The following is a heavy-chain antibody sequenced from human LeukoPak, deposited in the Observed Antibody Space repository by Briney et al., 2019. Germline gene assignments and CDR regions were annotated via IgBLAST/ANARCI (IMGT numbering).Heavy chain of an antibody. D-gene: IGHD3-10*01. V-gene: IGHV5-51*01. Sequence: GESLKISCKGSGYGFTNYWIAWVRQMPGKGLEWMGIIYPDDSDIRYSPSFQGQVTISADRSISTAYLQWSSLKASDTAMYYCARHTSGVRGLTPRVDSWGQGTPVTVSS. CDR2: IYPDDSDI. J-gene: IGHJ5*01. CDR1: GYGFTNYW. CDR3: ARHTSGVRGLTPRVDS.